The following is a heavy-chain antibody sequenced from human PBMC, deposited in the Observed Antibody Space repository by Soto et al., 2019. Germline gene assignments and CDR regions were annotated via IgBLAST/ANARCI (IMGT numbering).Heavy chain of an antibody. D-gene: IGHD2-8*01. Sequence: PGGSLRLSCAASGFTLSNYWMTWVRQAPGKGLEWVANINKDGSQKNYVDSVKGRFTIARDNGQNSLSLQINSLRVEDTALYYCVSWVSAHFDYWGQGTLVTVSS. CDR2: INKDGSQK. CDR1: GFTLSNYW. J-gene: IGHJ4*02. CDR3: VSWVSAHFDY. V-gene: IGHV3-7*03.